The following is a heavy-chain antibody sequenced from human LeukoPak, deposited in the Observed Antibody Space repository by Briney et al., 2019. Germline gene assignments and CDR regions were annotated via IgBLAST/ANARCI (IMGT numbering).Heavy chain of an antibody. J-gene: IGHJ4*02. CDR2: INPNSGGT. D-gene: IGHD2-15*01. Sequence: ASVKVSCKASGNTFSGYYMHWVRQAPGQGLEWMGWINPNSGGTNYAQKFQGRVTMTRDTSISTAYMELSRLRSDDTAVYYCARSEQDIVVVVGDYWGQGTLVTVSS. V-gene: IGHV1-2*02. CDR1: GNTFSGYY. CDR3: ARSEQDIVVVVGDY.